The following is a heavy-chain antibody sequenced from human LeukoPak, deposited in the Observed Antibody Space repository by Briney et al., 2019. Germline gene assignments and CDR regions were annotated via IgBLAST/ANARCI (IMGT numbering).Heavy chain of an antibody. Sequence: PSETLSLTCTVSGGSISSYYWSWIRQPPGKGLEWCGDIYYSGSTNYNPSPTSRVTISVDTSKNQFSLKLSSVTAADTAVYYCAGGHPNLYSSGWSQCYFDSWGQGNLVTVSS. CDR3: AGGHPNLYSSGWSQCYFDS. CDR1: GGSISSYY. J-gene: IGHJ4*02. D-gene: IGHD6-19*01. CDR2: IYYSGST. V-gene: IGHV4-59*01.